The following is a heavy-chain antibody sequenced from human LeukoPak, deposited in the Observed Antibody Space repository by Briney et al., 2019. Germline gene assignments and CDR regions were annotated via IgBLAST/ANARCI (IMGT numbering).Heavy chain of an antibody. J-gene: IGHJ5*02. CDR1: GGSISTGNYY. Sequence: KPSETLSLTCTVSGGSISTGNYYWVWIRQPPGKGLEWVVSIYYSGSTFDNPSLKSRVTMSVDTSKNHLSIRLNSVTAADTAVYYCVRRRSISAAVPRYFDPWGQGTLVTVSS. D-gene: IGHD6-13*01. V-gene: IGHV4-39*02. CDR3: VRRRSISAAVPRYFDP. CDR2: IYYSGST.